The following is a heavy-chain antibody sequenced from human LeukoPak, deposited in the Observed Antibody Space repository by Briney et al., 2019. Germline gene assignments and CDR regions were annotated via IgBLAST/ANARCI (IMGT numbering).Heavy chain of an antibody. Sequence: PGGSLRLSCSASGFTFSSCGMHWVRQAPGKGLEWVGFIRYDEINQYYADSVKGRFTISRDNSKNMVYLQMNSLRAEDTAVYYCAKDKNYYTSGTYFDYGGQGTLVTVSS. CDR3: AKDKNYYTSGTYFDY. J-gene: IGHJ4*02. CDR1: GFTFSSCG. V-gene: IGHV3-30*02. D-gene: IGHD3-10*01. CDR2: IRYDEINQ.